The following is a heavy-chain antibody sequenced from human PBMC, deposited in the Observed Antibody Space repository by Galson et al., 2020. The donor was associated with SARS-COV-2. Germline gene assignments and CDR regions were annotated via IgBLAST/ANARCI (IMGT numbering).Heavy chain of an antibody. CDR1: GYYISTTNF. CDR3: ARQGVNMIVLVTVPGWFFDL. Sequence: SETLSLTCAVSGYYISTTNFWGWVRQPPGKGLEWIGSVYPSGSTYYNPSLKSRVTISLDTSRNQFSLTLHSVTAADTALYYCARQGVNMIVLVTVPGWFFDLWGRGTLVSVSS. CDR2: VYPSGST. J-gene: IGHJ2*01. D-gene: IGHD3-22*01. V-gene: IGHV4-38-2*01.